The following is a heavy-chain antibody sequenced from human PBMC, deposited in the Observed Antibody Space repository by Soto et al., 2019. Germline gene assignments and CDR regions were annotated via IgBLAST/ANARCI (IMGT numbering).Heavy chain of an antibody. CDR2: ISTYNGNT. Sequence: QVQLVQSGGVVRKPGASVKVSCKASGYTFTTYGISWVRQALGQGLEWMGWISTYNGNTFYAQNLQGRVIMTSDTSTSTAYMELRSLRSDDTAVYYCARDYYDSSGYYSVEYYFDYWGQGTLVTVSS. D-gene: IGHD3-22*01. CDR3: ARDYYDSSGYYSVEYYFDY. CDR1: GYTFTTYG. V-gene: IGHV1-18*04. J-gene: IGHJ4*02.